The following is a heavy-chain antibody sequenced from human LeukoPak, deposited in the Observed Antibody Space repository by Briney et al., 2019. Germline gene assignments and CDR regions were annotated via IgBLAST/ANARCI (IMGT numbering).Heavy chain of an antibody. J-gene: IGHJ3*02. V-gene: IGHV4-59*08. CDR2: IYYSGST. Sequence: SETLSLTCTVSGGSISSYYWSWIRQPPGKGREWIGYIYYSGSTNYNPSLKSRVTISVDTSKNQFSLKLSSVTAADTDVYYCARHGGVIRGAFDIWGPGTMVTVSS. CDR1: GGSISSYY. CDR3: ARHGGVIRGAFDI. D-gene: IGHD3-10*01.